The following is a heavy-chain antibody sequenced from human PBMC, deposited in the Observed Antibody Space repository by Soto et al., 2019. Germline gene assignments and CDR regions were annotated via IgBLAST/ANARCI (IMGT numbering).Heavy chain of an antibody. CDR1: GYTFTGYY. CDR2: INPNSGGT. CDR3: ARAASDSTGYYYEIQW. V-gene: IGHV1-2*04. D-gene: IGHD3-22*01. Sequence: GASVKVSCKASGYTFTGYYMHWVRQAPGQGLEWMGWINPNSGGTNYAQKFQGWVTMTRDTSISTAYMELSRLRSDDTAVYYCARAASDSTGYYYEIQWWGQGTLVTVSS. J-gene: IGHJ4*02.